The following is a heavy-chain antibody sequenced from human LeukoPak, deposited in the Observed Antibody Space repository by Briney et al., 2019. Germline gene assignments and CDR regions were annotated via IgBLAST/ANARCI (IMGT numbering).Heavy chain of an antibody. CDR3: ARGDSSGYYLAYYYYGMDV. Sequence: SETLSLTCTVSGGSISSYYWSWIRQPPGKGREWIGYIYYSGSTNYNPSLKSRVTISVDTSKNPFSLKLSSVPAADTAVYYCARGDSSGYYLAYYYYGMDVWGQGTTVTVSS. CDR2: IYYSGST. J-gene: IGHJ6*02. CDR1: GGSISSYY. V-gene: IGHV4-59*01. D-gene: IGHD3-22*01.